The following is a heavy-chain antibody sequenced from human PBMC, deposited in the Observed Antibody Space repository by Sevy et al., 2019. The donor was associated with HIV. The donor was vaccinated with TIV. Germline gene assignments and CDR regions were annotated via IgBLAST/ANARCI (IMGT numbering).Heavy chain of an antibody. V-gene: IGHV3-11*06. J-gene: IGHJ4*02. CDR1: GFTFSGYY. Sequence: GGSLRLSCAASGFTFSGYYMSWIRQAPGKGLEWVSYISSRSSYTNYGDSVRGRFTISRDNAKNSLYLQMNSLRAEDTAVYYCTRDRIAAADHYFDYWGQGSLVTVSS. CDR2: ISSRSSYT. D-gene: IGHD6-13*01. CDR3: TRDRIAAADHYFDY.